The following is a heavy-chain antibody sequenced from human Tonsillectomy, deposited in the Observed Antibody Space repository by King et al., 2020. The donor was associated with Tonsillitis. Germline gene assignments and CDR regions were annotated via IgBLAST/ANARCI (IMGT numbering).Heavy chain of an antibody. CDR1: GFTVSTNY. D-gene: IGHD2-15*01. CDR3: ACTPTYNYYRDV. Sequence: VQLVESGGGLVQPGGSLRLSCAASGFTVSTNYMSWVRQAPGRGLEWVSVIYSVGSTYYADSVKGRFTISRDNSKNTLYLQMNSLRVEDTAVFYCACTPTYNYYRDVWGKGTTVTVSS. V-gene: IGHV3-66*01. J-gene: IGHJ6*03. CDR2: IYSVGST.